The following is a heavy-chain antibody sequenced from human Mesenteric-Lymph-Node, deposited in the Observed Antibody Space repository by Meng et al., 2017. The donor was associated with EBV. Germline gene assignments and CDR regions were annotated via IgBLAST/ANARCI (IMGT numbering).Heavy chain of an antibody. J-gene: IGHJ4*02. V-gene: IGHV1-18*04. CDR1: VYTFTGYG. CDR2: ISAYNGNT. Sequence: QVNRVRSGGEVKKPGASVQVSCKASVYTFTGYGISWVRQAPGQGLEWMGWISAYNGNTKFAQKVQGRITMTTDTSTTTAYMELRSLRSDDTAVYYCARDGYSGYDRIDYWGQGTLVTVSS. D-gene: IGHD5-12*01. CDR3: ARDGYSGYDRIDY.